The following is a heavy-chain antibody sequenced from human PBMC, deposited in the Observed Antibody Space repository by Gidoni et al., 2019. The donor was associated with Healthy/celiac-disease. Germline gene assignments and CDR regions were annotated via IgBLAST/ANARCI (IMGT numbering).Heavy chain of an antibody. V-gene: IGHV4-61*02. CDR1: GGSISSGSYY. CDR2: IYTSGST. D-gene: IGHD3-22*01. J-gene: IGHJ3*02. CDR3: ARVPYYDSSGRNDAFDI. Sequence: QVQLQESGPGLVKPSQTLSLTCTVSGGSISSGSYYWSWIRQPAGKGLEWIGRIYTSGSTNYNPSLKSRVTISVDTSKNQFSLKLSSVTAADTAVYYCARVPYYDSSGRNDAFDIWGQGTMVTVSS.